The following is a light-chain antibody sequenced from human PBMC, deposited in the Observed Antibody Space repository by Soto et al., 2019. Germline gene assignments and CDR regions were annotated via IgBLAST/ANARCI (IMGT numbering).Light chain of an antibody. Sequence: IVMTQSPATLSVSPGERATLSCRASQSVATNLAWYQQKPGQAPRLLIYGASTRATGIPARFTGSGSGTEFTLTVSRLQSEDFAVYDFQHHINRPWTFGQWTKVEIK. V-gene: IGKV3-15*01. CDR1: QSVATN. J-gene: IGKJ1*01. CDR3: QHHINRPWT. CDR2: GAS.